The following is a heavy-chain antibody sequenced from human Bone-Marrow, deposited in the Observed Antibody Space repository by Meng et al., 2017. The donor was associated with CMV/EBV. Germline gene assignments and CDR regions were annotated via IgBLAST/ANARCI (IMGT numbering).Heavy chain of an antibody. D-gene: IGHD3-10*01. J-gene: IGHJ4*02. Sequence: SETLSLTCTVSGGSISSGGYYWSWIRQHPGKGLEWIGYIYYSGSTYYNPSLKSRVTISVDTSKNQFSLKLSSVTAADTAVYYCARDSGKYGSGSYNVYWGQGTLVTVSS. V-gene: IGHV4-31*03. CDR2: IYYSGST. CDR3: ARDSGKYGSGSYNVY. CDR1: GGSISSGGYY.